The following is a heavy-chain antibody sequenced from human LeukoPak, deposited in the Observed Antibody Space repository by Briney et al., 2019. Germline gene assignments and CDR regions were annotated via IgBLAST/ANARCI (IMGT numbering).Heavy chain of an antibody. V-gene: IGHV3-30*14. Sequence: GRSLRLSCAASGFTFSSYAMHWVRQAPGKGLEWVAVISYDGSNKYYADSVKGRFTISRDNSKNSLSLQMNSLRADDTAVYYCARLTSAGYWGQGTLVTVSS. CDR2: ISYDGSNK. J-gene: IGHJ4*01. CDR3: ARLTSAGY. CDR1: GFTFSSYA.